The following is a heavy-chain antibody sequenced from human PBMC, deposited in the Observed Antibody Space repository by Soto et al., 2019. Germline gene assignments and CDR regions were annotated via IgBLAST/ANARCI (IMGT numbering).Heavy chain of an antibody. D-gene: IGHD4-17*01. CDR2: IYHSGSS. J-gene: IGHJ6*02. V-gene: IGHV4-31*03. Sequence: QVQLQESGPGLVKPSQTLSLTCTVSGGSISSGGYYWSWIRQHPGKGLEWIGYIYHSGSSYYNPSIKSRVPISVDTAQNQFYLQLTSVTAADTAVYYCARDQEVNYADVGGSEDYYGLDVWGRGTTVTVSS. CDR3: ARDQEVNYADVGGSEDYYGLDV. CDR1: GGSISSGGYY.